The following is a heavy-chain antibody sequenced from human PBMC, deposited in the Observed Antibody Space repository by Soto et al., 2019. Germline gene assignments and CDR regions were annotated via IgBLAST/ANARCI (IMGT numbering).Heavy chain of an antibody. J-gene: IGHJ4*02. V-gene: IGHV1-3*01. D-gene: IGHD5-18*01. CDR2: INAGNGNT. CDR1: GYTFTSYA. CDR3: ARDPGYSYGYN. Sequence: QVQLVQSGAAVKKPGASVQVSCKASGYTFTSYAMHWVRQAPGQRLEWMGWINAGNGNTNYSQKFQGRVPSTRDTSASTAYMELSSLRSEDTAVYYCARDPGYSYGYNWGQGTLVTVSS.